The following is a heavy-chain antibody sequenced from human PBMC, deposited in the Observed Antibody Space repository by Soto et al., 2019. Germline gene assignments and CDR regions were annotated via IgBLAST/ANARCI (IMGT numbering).Heavy chain of an antibody. CDR3: ARGACTNGLSSGVTTSFYYYYYMDV. D-gene: IGHD2-8*01. CDR1: GYTFTGYY. J-gene: IGHJ6*03. V-gene: IGHV1-2*04. Sequence: QVQLVQSGAEVKKPGASVKVSCKASGYTFTGYYMHWVRQAPGQGLEWMGWINPNSGGTKYAQKFQGWVTTSGETSISTAYRELSRLRSDDTAVYYCARGACTNGLSSGVTTSFYYYYYMDVWGKGTTVTVSS. CDR2: INPNSGGT.